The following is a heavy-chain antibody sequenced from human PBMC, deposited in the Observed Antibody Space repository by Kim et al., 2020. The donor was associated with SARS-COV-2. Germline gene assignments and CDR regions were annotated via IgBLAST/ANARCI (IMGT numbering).Heavy chain of an antibody. Sequence: AQKFQGRVTMTRDTSSSTAYMELSRLRSDDTAVYYCARLSCSGGSCYFDYWGQGTLVTVSS. D-gene: IGHD2-15*01. CDR3: ARLSCSGGSCYFDY. V-gene: IGHV1-2*02. J-gene: IGHJ4*02.